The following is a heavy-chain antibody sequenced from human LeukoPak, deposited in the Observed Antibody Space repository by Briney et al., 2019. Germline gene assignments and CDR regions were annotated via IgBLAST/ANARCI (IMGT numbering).Heavy chain of an antibody. Sequence: SETLSLTCAVYGGSFSGYYWSWIRQPPGKGLEWIGEINHSGSTNYNPSLKSRATISVDTSKNQFSLKLSSVTAADTAVYYCARVRGYSYGYLDYWGQGTLVTVSS. CDR2: INHSGST. V-gene: IGHV4-34*01. D-gene: IGHD5-18*01. J-gene: IGHJ4*02. CDR3: ARVRGYSYGYLDY. CDR1: GGSFSGYY.